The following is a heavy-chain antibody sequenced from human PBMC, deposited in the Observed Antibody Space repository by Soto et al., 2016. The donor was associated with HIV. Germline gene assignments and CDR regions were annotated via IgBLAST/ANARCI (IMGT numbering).Heavy chain of an antibody. CDR3: ARGPRAAAGQMDS. J-gene: IGHJ4*02. V-gene: IGHV3-21*01. Sequence: EVQLVESGGGLVKPGGSLRVSCAASGFSFSDYYMNWVRQAPGKGLEWVSSISSTSSNIYYADSVKGRFTISRDNAKNSLFLQMNSLRDEGTAVYYCARGPRAAAGQMDSWGQGTLVTVSS. CDR1: GFSFSDYY. D-gene: IGHD6-13*01. CDR2: ISSTSSNI.